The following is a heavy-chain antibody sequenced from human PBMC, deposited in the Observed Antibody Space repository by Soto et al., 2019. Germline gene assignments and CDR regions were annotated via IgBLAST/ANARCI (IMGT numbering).Heavy chain of an antibody. D-gene: IGHD2-21*01. J-gene: IGHJ6*02. CDR1: GYTFSGYS. CDR3: ARDVFCGGAPACPDMDV. CDR2: ISGYNGNT. V-gene: IGHV1-18*04. Sequence: QVVLEQSGGAVKKPGASVNVSCTASGYTFSGYSITWVRQAPGQGLEWMGRISGYNGNTTYARTLRGRLTLSTDTSTSTAYMELRGLTSDDTAVYYCARDVFCGGAPACPDMDVWGQGTTVTVSS.